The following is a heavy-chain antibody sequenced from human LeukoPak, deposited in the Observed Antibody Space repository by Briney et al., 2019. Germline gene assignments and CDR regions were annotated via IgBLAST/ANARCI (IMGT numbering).Heavy chain of an antibody. CDR2: ISGSGDST. V-gene: IGHV3-23*01. CDR3: ATIEKPRILFH. J-gene: IGHJ4*02. Sequence: PGGSLRLSCAASGFTFSSNAMSWVRQAPGKGLEWVSLISGSGDSTYFADSVKGRFTVSRDNSNNTLYLQMNSLRAEDTAVYYCATIEKPRILFHWGQGTLVTVSS. D-gene: IGHD2-15*01. CDR1: GFTFSSNA.